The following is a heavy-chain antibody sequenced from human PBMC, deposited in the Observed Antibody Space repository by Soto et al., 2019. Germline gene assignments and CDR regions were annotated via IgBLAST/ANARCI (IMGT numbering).Heavy chain of an antibody. V-gene: IGHV4-39*01. CDR1: GGSVSGSYYY. CDR2: VFYTGFT. CDR3: ASSQKGYNWNYFDH. Sequence: PSETLSLTCAVSGGSVSGSYYYWAWLRQSPGKGPEWIGSVFYTGFTSYNPSLESRVSVSVDTSKNQFSLKVGAVTAADTAVYYCASSQKGYNWNYFDHWGQGALVTVSS. J-gene: IGHJ4*02. D-gene: IGHD1-20*01.